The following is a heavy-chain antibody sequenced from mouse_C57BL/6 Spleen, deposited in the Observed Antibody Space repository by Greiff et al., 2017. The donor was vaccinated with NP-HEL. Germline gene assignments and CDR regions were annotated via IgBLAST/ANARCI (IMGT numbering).Heavy chain of an antibody. CDR2: INYDGSST. D-gene: IGHD1-1*01. Sequence: EVKVVESEGGLVQPGSSMKLSCTASGFTFSDYYMAWVRQVPEKGLEWVANINYDGSSTYYLDSLKSRFIISRDNAKNILYLQMSSLKSEDTATYYWARDYYGSRGYFDYWGQGTTLTVSS. CDR3: ARDYYGSRGYFDY. J-gene: IGHJ2*01. CDR1: GFTFSDYY. V-gene: IGHV5-16*01.